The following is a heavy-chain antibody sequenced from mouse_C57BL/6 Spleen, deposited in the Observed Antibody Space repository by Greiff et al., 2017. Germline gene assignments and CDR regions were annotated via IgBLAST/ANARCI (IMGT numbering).Heavy chain of an antibody. D-gene: IGHD1-1*01. J-gene: IGHJ2*01. Sequence: VQLQQSGAELVRPGASVTLSCKASGYTFTDYEMHWVKQTPVHGLEWIGAIDPETGGTAYNQKFKGKAILTADTSSSTAYMELRSLTSEDSAVYYCTRDYENFDYWGQGTTLTVSS. CDR1: GYTFTDYE. V-gene: IGHV1-15*01. CDR2: IDPETGGT. CDR3: TRDYENFDY.